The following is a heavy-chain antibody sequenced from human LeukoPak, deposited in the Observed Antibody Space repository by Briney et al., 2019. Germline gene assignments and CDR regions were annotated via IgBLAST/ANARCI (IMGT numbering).Heavy chain of an antibody. Sequence: PGGSLRLSCAASGFTFSSYWLSWVRQPPGKGLEWIGRSYTGGSGMYNPSLKSRVSISLDTSKNQFSLKLSSVTAADTGIYYCATERVYGVSPPAFDNWGQGTLVTVSS. D-gene: IGHD4-17*01. V-gene: IGHV4-4*08. CDR3: ATERVYGVSPPAFDN. J-gene: IGHJ4*02. CDR2: SYTGGSG. CDR1: GFTFSSYW.